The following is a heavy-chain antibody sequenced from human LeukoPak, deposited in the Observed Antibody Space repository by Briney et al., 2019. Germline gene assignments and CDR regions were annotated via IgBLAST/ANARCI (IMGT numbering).Heavy chain of an antibody. V-gene: IGHV4-39*07. D-gene: IGHD1-14*01. CDR3: ARGTGGGRYNWFDP. Sequence: SETLSLTCSVSGGSISSSNDYWNWIRQPPGKGLEWIGSIYYSGSTYYNLSLKSRLTISVDTSKNQFSLKLSSVTAADTAVYYCARGTGGGRYNWFDPWGQGTLVTVSS. CDR2: IYYSGST. J-gene: IGHJ5*02. CDR1: GGSISSSNDY.